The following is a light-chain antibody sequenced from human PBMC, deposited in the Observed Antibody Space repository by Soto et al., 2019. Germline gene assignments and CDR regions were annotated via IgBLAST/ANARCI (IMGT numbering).Light chain of an antibody. CDR2: DAS. J-gene: IGKJ3*01. V-gene: IGKV3-11*01. Sequence: EVVLTQSPATLSLSPGDRATLSCRASQSVSIDFAWYQQKPGQAPRLLIYDASNRATGIPARFSGSGSGTDFTLTISSLEPEDFAVHYCQHRHNFGPGTKVDIK. CDR1: QSVSID. CDR3: QHRHN.